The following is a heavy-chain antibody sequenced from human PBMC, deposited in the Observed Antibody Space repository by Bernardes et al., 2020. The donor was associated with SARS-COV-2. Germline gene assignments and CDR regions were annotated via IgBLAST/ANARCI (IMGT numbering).Heavy chain of an antibody. J-gene: IGHJ4*02. D-gene: IGHD3-22*01. Sequence: GGSLRPSCAASGFIFSTYAMSWVRQAPGKGLEWVSGIGGSGGGSYYADSVKGRFTISRDNSKNTLYLQMNTLRDEDTAVYYCAKGLDYSESSGYNYFEYWGQGTLVTVSS. CDR2: IGGSGGGS. V-gene: IGHV3-23*01. CDR3: AKGLDYSESSGYNYFEY. CDR1: GFIFSTYA.